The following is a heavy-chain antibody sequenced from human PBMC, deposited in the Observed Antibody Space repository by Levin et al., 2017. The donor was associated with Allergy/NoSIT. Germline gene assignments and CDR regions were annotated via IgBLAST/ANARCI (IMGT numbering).Heavy chain of an antibody. V-gene: IGHV3-33*01. D-gene: IGHD3-3*01. CDR2: IWYDGSNK. CDR1: GFTFSSYG. Sequence: AGGSLRLSCAASGFTFSSYGMHWVRQAPGKGLEWVAVIWYDGSNKYYADSVKGRFTISRDNSKNTLYLQMNSLRAEDTAVYYCAREIHPYYDFWSGYRKADAFDIWGQGTMVTVSS. CDR3: AREIHPYYDFWSGYRKADAFDI. J-gene: IGHJ3*02.